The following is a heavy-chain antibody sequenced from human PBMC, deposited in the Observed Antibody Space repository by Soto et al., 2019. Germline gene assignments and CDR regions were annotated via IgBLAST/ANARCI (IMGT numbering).Heavy chain of an antibody. J-gene: IGHJ4*02. Sequence: QVQLVESGGGVVQPGTSLRLSCAASGFIFSGYGMHWVRQAPGKGLEWVAVTRYDGSNKYYGDSVKGRFIISRDNSKNTLYLQMNNLSAEDTAVYFCAREGVGATVFFGYFDYWGQGTMVTVSS. D-gene: IGHD1-26*01. CDR2: TRYDGSNK. V-gene: IGHV3-33*01. CDR1: GFIFSGYG. CDR3: AREGVGATVFFGYFDY.